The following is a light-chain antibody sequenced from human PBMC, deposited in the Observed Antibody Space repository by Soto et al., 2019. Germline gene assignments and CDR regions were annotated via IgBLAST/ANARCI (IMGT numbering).Light chain of an antibody. CDR3: QQYVSSPPYT. V-gene: IGKV3-20*01. Sequence: EIVLTQSPGTLSLSPGERATLSCRASQSVSSSYLAWYQQKPGQAPRLLIYGASSRATGIPDRFSGSGSGTDFTLTISRLEPEDFAVYYCQQYVSSPPYTFGQGIKLEIK. J-gene: IGKJ2*01. CDR2: GAS. CDR1: QSVSSSY.